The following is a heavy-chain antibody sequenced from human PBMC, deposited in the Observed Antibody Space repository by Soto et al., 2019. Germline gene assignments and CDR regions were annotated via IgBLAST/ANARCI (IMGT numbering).Heavy chain of an antibody. CDR3: AITAMINRDSSTSFAY. D-gene: IGHD5-18*01. V-gene: IGHV3-15*01. J-gene: IGHJ4*02. CDR2: IKSKSDGETA. Sequence: EVQLVESGGGSVKPGGSLRLSCAASGLTFSNVWMTWVRQAPGKGLEWVGRIKSKSDGETADVAAPVKARFTISRDDSKNTVFLEMNSLKSEDTALYYCAITAMINRDSSTSFAYWGRGTQVTVSS. CDR1: GLTFSNVW.